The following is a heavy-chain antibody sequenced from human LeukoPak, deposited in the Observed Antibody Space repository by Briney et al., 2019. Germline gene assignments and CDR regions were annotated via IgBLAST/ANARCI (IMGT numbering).Heavy chain of an antibody. Sequence: SETLSLTCTVSGGSISSYYWSWIRQPPGKGLEWIGYIYASGSTNYSPSHKSRVTISVNTSNNHFSLKLSSVTAADTAVYYCASLGSSGSTRGYWFDPWGQGTLVTVSS. CDR2: IYASGST. V-gene: IGHV4-4*09. CDR3: ASLGSSGSTRGYWFDP. D-gene: IGHD2-2*01. CDR1: GGSISSYY. J-gene: IGHJ5*02.